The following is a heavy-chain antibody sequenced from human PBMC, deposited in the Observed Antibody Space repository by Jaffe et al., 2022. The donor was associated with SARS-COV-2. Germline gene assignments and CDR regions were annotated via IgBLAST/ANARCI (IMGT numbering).Heavy chain of an antibody. D-gene: IGHD3-3*01. V-gene: IGHV4-34*01. CDR3: ARGRRSQILYYYMDV. CDR1: GGSFSGYY. J-gene: IGHJ6*03. CDR2: INHSGST. Sequence: QVQLQQWGAGLLKPSETLSLTCAVYGGSFSGYYWSWIRQPPGKGLEWIGEINHSGSTNYNPSLKSRVTISVDTSKNQFSLKLSSVTAADTAVYYCARGRRSQILYYYMDVWGKGTTVTVSS.